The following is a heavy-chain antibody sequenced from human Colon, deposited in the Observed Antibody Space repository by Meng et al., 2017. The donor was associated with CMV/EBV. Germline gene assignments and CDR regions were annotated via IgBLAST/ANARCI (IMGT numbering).Heavy chain of an antibody. Sequence: SGCTFSKYAMNWVRQAPGKGLGWVAVKSYDGSNKYYADSVKGRFTISRDNSKNTLYLKMNSLRAEDTAVYYCARDHISTSLYYFDYWGQGTLVTVSS. J-gene: IGHJ4*02. V-gene: IGHV3-30*04. CDR1: GCTFSKYA. CDR3: ARDHISTSLYYFDY. CDR2: KSYDGSNK. D-gene: IGHD2-2*01.